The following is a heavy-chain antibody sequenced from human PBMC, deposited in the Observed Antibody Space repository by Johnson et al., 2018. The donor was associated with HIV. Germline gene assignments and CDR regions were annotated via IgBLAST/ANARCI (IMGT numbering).Heavy chain of an antibody. J-gene: IGHJ3*02. CDR2: IGTAGDT. D-gene: IGHD3-3*01. Sequence: VQLVESGGDWVQRGGSLRLSCAASGFTFSNYDIHWVRQATGKGLEGVSTIGTAGDTYYVGSVKGRFTISRENAKNPLYLKMNSLRAGDTAVYYCARGGSRTTIFGVDINLGGFDIWGQGTRVTVSS. CDR3: ARGGSRTTIFGVDINLGGFDI. V-gene: IGHV3-13*01. CDR1: GFTFSNYD.